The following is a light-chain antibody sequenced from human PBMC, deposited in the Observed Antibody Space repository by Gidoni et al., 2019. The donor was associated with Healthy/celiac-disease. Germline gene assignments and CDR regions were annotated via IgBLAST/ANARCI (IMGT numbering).Light chain of an antibody. Sequence: DIQLTQSPSSLSASVGDRVTITCRASQGISNYLAWYQQTPGKVPKLLIYAASTLQSGVPSRFSGSGSGTDFTLAISSLQPEDVATYYCQKYNSAPQTFXXXTKVEIK. CDR1: QGISNY. J-gene: IGKJ1*01. CDR2: AAS. CDR3: QKYNSAPQT. V-gene: IGKV1-27*01.